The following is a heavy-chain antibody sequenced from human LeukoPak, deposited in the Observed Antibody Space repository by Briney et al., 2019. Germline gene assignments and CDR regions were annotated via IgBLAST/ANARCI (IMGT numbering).Heavy chain of an antibody. CDR3: ARGEGGAVAGPFDY. D-gene: IGHD6-19*01. J-gene: IGHJ4*02. CDR1: GGSFSGYY. CDR2: INHSGST. V-gene: IGHV4-34*01. Sequence: SGTLSLTCAVYGGSFSGYYWSWIRQPPGKGLEWIGEINHSGSTNYNPSLKSRVTISVDTSKNQFSLKLSSVTAADTAVYYCARGEGGAVAGPFDYWGQGTLVTVSS.